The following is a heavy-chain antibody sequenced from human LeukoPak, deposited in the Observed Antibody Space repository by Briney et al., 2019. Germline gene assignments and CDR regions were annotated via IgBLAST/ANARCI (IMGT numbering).Heavy chain of an antibody. Sequence: VASVKVSCKASVGTFSSYAIRGVRPAPGQGLEWVGGIIPIFGTANYAQKFQGRVTITTDESTSTAYMELSSLRSEDTAVYYCVRALGGYSGYDFNFDYWGQGTLVTVSS. CDR1: VGTFSSYA. J-gene: IGHJ4*02. V-gene: IGHV1-69*05. D-gene: IGHD5-12*01. CDR3: VRALGGYSGYDFNFDY. CDR2: IIPIFGTA.